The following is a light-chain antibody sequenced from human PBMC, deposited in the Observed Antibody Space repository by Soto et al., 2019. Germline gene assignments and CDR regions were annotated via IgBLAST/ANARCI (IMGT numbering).Light chain of an antibody. J-gene: IGKJ1*01. V-gene: IGKV1-5*02. CDR2: AAS. CDR1: ESISSW. CDR3: QQYNSYWT. Sequence: DIQMTQIPSTLPASVGDTVTIICRASESISSWLAWYQQKPGKAPKLLIYAASTLQSGVPSRFSGSGSGTDFTLTISSLQPDDFATYYCQQYNSYWTFGQGTKVDIK.